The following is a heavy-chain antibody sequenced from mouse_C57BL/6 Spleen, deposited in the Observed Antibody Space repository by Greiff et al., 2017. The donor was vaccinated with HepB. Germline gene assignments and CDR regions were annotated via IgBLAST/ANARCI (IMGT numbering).Heavy chain of an antibody. V-gene: IGHV5-17*01. CDR2: ISSGSSTI. J-gene: IGHJ4*01. D-gene: IGHD2-4*01. Sequence: EVQGVESGGGLVKPGGSLKLSCAASGFTFSDYGMHWVRQAPEKGLEWVAYISSGSSTIYYADTVKGRFTISRDNAKNTLFLQMTSLRSEDTAMYYCAKPYDYDGYYAMDYWGQGTSVTVSS. CDR3: AKPYDYDGYYAMDY. CDR1: GFTFSDYG.